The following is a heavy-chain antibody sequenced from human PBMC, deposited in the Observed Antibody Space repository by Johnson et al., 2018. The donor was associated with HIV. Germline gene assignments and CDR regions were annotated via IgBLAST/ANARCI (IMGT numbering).Heavy chain of an antibody. CDR3: AIGRPYYNFWSGDDAFDI. V-gene: IGHV3-53*01. Sequence: VQLVESGGGLIQPGGSLRLSCAASGFTVSSNYMSWVRQAPGKGLEWVSGINRNGGSTFYADSLKGRFTISRDKTKKTLNLQMNSLRTGDTAVYYCAIGRPYYNFWSGDDAFDIWGQGTMVTVSS. J-gene: IGHJ3*02. D-gene: IGHD3-3*01. CDR1: GFTVSSNY. CDR2: INRNGGST.